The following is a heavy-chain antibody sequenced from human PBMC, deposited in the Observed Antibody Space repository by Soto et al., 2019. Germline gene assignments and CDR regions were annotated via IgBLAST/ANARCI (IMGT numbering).Heavy chain of an antibody. CDR3: ARDMSGGTYNYYYGMDV. D-gene: IGHD1-26*01. Sequence: ASVKVSCKASGYTFTSYAMHWVRQAPGQRLEWMGWINAGNGNTKYSQKFQGRVTITRDTSASTAYMELNSLRADDTAVYYCARDMSGGTYNYYYGMDVWGQGTTVTVSS. V-gene: IGHV1-3*01. J-gene: IGHJ6*02. CDR2: INAGNGNT. CDR1: GYTFTSYA.